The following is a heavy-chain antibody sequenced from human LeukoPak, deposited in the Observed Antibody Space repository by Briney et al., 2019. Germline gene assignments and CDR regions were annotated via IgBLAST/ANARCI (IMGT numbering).Heavy chain of an antibody. CDR1: GFTFSSYS. CDR3: ARGGGGSYYHLLDY. V-gene: IGHV3-21*01. D-gene: IGHD1-26*01. J-gene: IGHJ4*02. CDR2: ISNSSSYI. Sequence: GGSLRLSCAASGFTFSSYSMNWVRQAPGKGLEWVSYISNSSSYIYYAYSEKGRFTISRDNAKTSLYLQMNSLRAENAAVYYCARGGGGSYYHLLDYWGQGTLVTVSS.